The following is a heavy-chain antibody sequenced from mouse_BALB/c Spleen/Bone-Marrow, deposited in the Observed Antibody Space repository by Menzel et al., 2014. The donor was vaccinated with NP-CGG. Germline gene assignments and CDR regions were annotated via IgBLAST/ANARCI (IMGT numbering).Heavy chain of an antibody. V-gene: IGHV1-5*01. D-gene: IGHD1-1*01. CDR3: TRKLPAMYY. J-gene: IGHJ4*01. CDR2: IYPGNNDT. Sequence: EVKLVESGTVLARSGASVKMSCKASGYSFTTFWMHWVKQRPGQGLEWIGAIYPGNNDTSYNQKFKGKAKLTAVTSASTAYIELSSLTNEDSTVYYCTRKLPAMYYWGQGTSLSVSS. CDR1: GYSFTTFW.